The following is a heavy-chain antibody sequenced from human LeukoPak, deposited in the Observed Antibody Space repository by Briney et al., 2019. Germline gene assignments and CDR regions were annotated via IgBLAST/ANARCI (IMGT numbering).Heavy chain of an antibody. J-gene: IGHJ4*02. CDR2: IYTSGNT. V-gene: IGHV4-61*02. CDR3: ARVTTGGYYNC. Sequence: SETLSLTCTVSGGSISSGSDYWSWIRQPAGKGLEWIGRIYTSGNTNYNPSLKSRVTISVNTSKNQFSLKLSSVTAADTAVYYCARVTTGGYYNCWGQGTLVTVSS. D-gene: IGHD3-22*01. CDR1: GGSISSGSDY.